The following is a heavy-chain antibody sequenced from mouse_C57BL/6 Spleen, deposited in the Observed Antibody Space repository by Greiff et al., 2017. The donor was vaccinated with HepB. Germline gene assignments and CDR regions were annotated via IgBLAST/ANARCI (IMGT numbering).Heavy chain of an antibody. CDR1: GYSFTGYY. CDR3: ARRGYDYATMDY. V-gene: IGHV1-42*01. Sequence: VQLQQSGPELVKPGASVKISCKASGYSFTGYYMNWVKQSPEKSLEWIGEINPSTGGTTYNQKFKAKATLTVDKSSSTAYMQLKSLTSEDSAVYYCARRGYDYATMDYWGQGTSVTVSS. D-gene: IGHD2-4*01. J-gene: IGHJ4*01. CDR2: INPSTGGT.